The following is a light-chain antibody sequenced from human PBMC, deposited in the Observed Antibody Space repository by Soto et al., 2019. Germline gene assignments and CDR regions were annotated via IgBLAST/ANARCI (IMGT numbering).Light chain of an antibody. CDR1: QSVSTR. J-gene: IGKJ1*01. V-gene: IGKV3-15*01. Sequence: EIVMTQSPATLSVSPGERVTFSCRASQSVSTRLAWYQHKPGQAPRLLISGASTGATGIPPRFSGSGSGTDFTLTVNSLQSEDIAVYYCQQYGSSPSPWTLGQGTKVDIK. CDR2: GAS. CDR3: QQYGSSPSPWT.